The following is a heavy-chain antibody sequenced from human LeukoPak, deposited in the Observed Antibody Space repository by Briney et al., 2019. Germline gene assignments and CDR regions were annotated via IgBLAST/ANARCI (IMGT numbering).Heavy chain of an antibody. CDR2: INQDGSEI. D-gene: IGHD3-22*01. CDR3: ARDQGSMIVVRTTSWYFDL. CDR1: GFTFSNYW. J-gene: IGHJ2*01. V-gene: IGHV3-7*01. Sequence: GSLRLSCAASGFTFSNYWMSWVRQAPGKGLEWLANINQDGSEIYYVDSVKGRLTISRDNGKNSLYLQINSLRADDTAVYYCARDQGSMIVVRTTSWYFDLWGRGTRVTVSS.